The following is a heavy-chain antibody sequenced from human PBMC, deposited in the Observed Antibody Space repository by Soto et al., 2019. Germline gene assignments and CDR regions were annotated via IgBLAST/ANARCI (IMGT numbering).Heavy chain of an antibody. J-gene: IGHJ6*02. CDR1: GFTFSSYG. CDR3: AKLNLIDGMDV. V-gene: IGHV3-30*18. Sequence: GGSLRLSCAASGFTFSSYGMHWVRQAPGKGLEWVAVISYDGSNKYYADSVKGRFTISRDNSKNTLYLQMNSLRAEDTAVYYCAKLNLIDGMDVWGQGTTVTV. CDR2: ISYDGSNK.